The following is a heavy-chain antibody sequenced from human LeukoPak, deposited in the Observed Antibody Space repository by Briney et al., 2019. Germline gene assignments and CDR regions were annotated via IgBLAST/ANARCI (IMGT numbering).Heavy chain of an antibody. CDR1: GGSFSGYY. V-gene: IGHV4-34*01. D-gene: IGHD3-22*01. CDR3: ARGRKYYYDSSGYYGGLDY. J-gene: IGHJ4*02. CDR2: INHSGST. Sequence: PSETLSLTCAVYGGSFSGYYWSWIRQPPGKGLEWIGEINHSGSTNYNPSLKSRVTISVDTSKNQFSLKLSSVTAADTAVYYCARGRKYYYDSSGYYGGLDYWGQGTLVTVSS.